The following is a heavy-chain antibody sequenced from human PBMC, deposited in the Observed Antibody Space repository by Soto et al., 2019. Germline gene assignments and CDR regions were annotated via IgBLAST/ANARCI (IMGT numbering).Heavy chain of an antibody. CDR2: IYHSGST. D-gene: IGHD3-10*01. Sequence: PSETLSLTCAVSGGSISSGGYSWSWIRQPPGKGLEWIGYIYHSGSTYYNPSLKSRVTISVDRSKNQFSLKLSSVTAADTAVYYCARARVDILREVVKYNMDVWGPGATVTVS. J-gene: IGHJ6*03. CDR3: ARARVDILREVVKYNMDV. CDR1: GGSISSGGYS. V-gene: IGHV4-30-2*01.